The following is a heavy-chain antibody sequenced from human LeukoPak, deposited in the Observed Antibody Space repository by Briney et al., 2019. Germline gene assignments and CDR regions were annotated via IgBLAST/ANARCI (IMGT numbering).Heavy chain of an antibody. V-gene: IGHV3-7*01. D-gene: IGHD5-24*01. CDR3: AGGRDGYKPNFDY. CDR1: GFPFISYW. Sequence: GSLRLSCAASGFPFISYWIGWVRQAPGKGLEWVANIKQDGSEKYYVDSVKGRFTISRDNAKNSLYLQMNSLRAEDTAVYYCAGGRDGYKPNFDYWGQGTLVTVSS. J-gene: IGHJ4*02. CDR2: IKQDGSEK.